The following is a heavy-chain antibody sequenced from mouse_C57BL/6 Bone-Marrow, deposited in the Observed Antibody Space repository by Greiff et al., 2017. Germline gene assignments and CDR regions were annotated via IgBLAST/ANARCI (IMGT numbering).Heavy chain of an antibody. CDR2: FHPYNDDT. CDR3: ARTSYYGSRTAYYYAMDY. V-gene: IGHV1-47*01. Sequence: QVHVKQSGAELVKPGASVKMSCKASGYTFTTYPIEWMKQNHGKSLEWIGNFHPYNDDTKYNEKFKGKATLTVEKSSSTVYLERSRLTSDDSAVYYCARTSYYGSRTAYYYAMDYWGQGTSVTVSS. CDR1: GYTFTTYP. D-gene: IGHD1-1*01. J-gene: IGHJ4*01.